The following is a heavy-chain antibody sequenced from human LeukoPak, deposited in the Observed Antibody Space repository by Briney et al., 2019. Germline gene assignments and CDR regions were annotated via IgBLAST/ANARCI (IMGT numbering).Heavy chain of an antibody. V-gene: IGHV4-34*01. D-gene: IGHD4-23*01. J-gene: IGHJ4*02. CDR3: ARVDYGGNSGDY. Sequence: SETLSLTCAVYGGSFSGYYWRWIRQPPGKGLEWIGEINHSGSTNYNPSLKSRVTISVDTSKNQFSLKLSSVTAADTAVHYCARVDYGGNSGDYWGQGTLVTVSS. CDR2: INHSGST. CDR1: GGSFSGYY.